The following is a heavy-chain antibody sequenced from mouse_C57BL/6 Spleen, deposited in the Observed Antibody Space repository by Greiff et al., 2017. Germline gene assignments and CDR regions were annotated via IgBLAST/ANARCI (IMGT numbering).Heavy chain of an antibody. Sequence: EVKVVESGEGLVKPGGSLKLSCAASGFTFSSYAMSWVRQTPEKRLEWVAYISSGGDYIYYADTVKGRFTISRDNARNTLYLQMSSLKSEDTAMYYCTRDRSGLRRGGYAMDYWGQGTSVTVSS. CDR2: ISSGGDYI. J-gene: IGHJ4*01. CDR3: TRDRSGLRRGGYAMDY. V-gene: IGHV5-9-1*02. CDR1: GFTFSSYA. D-gene: IGHD2-4*01.